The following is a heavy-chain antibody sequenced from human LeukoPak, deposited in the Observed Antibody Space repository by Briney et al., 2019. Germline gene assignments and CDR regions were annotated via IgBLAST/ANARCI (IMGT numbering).Heavy chain of an antibody. J-gene: IGHJ6*02. CDR3: ARDDYYDSSGYPHSYYYYGMDV. CDR1: GGSISSYY. D-gene: IGHD3-22*01. CDR2: IYTSGST. V-gene: IGHV4-4*07. Sequence: PSETLSLTCTVSGGSISSYYWSWIRQPAGKGLEWIGRIYTSGSTNYNPSLKSRVTMSVDTSKNQFSLKLSSVTAADTAVYYCARDDYYDSSGYPHSYYYYGMDVWGQGTTVTVSS.